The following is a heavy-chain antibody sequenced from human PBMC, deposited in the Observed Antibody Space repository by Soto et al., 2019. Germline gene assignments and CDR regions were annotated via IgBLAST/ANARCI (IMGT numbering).Heavy chain of an antibody. CDR3: AKFGYRCGGDGYSYYFDY. V-gene: IGHV3-23*01. D-gene: IGHD2-21*02. J-gene: IGHJ4*02. CDR1: GFTFSSYA. CDR2: ISGSGGST. Sequence: EVQLLESGGGLVQPGGSLRLSCAASGFTFSSYAMSWVRQAPGKGLEWVSAISGSGGSTYYADSVKGRFTISRDNSKNTLYLQMSSLRAEDTAVYYCAKFGYRCGGDGYSYYFDYWGQGTLVTVSS.